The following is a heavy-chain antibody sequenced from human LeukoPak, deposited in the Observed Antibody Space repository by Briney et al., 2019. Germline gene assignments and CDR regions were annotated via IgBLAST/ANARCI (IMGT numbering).Heavy chain of an antibody. J-gene: IGHJ6*02. Sequence: SETLSLTCTVSGGSISSYYWSWIRQPAGKGLEWIGRIYTSGSTNYNPSLKSRVTMSVDTSKNQFSLKLSSVTAADTAVYYCARNPVPAANTRYYYYYGMDVWGQGTTVTVSS. CDR1: GGSISSYY. CDR2: IYTSGST. CDR3: ARNPVPAANTRYYYYYGMDV. D-gene: IGHD2-2*01. V-gene: IGHV4-4*07.